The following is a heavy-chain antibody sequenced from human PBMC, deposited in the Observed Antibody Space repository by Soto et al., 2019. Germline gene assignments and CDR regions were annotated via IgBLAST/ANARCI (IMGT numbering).Heavy chain of an antibody. CDR1: GGSISSSSYY. V-gene: IGHV4-39*01. Sequence: SETLSLTCTVSGGSISSSSYYWGWIRQPPGKGLEWIGSIYYSGSTYYNPSLKSRVTISVDTSKNQFSLKLSSVTAADTAVYYCARRNYYDTKPFDYWGQGTLVTVSS. CDR3: ARRNYYDTKPFDY. CDR2: IYYSGST. J-gene: IGHJ4*02. D-gene: IGHD3-22*01.